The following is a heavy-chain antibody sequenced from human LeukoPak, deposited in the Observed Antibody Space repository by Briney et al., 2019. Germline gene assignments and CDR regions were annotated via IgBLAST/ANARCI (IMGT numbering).Heavy chain of an antibody. J-gene: IGHJ4*02. V-gene: IGHV3-7*01. D-gene: IGHD1-20*01. Sequence: GGSLRLSCAASGFSFSTYWMSWVRQAPGEGLGWVANIKQDGSEKYYVDSVKGRFTTSRDNAKNSLYLQMNSLRAEDTAVYYCARAGNWNDGGYFDYWGQGTLVTVSS. CDR1: GFSFSTYW. CDR3: ARAGNWNDGGYFDY. CDR2: IKQDGSEK.